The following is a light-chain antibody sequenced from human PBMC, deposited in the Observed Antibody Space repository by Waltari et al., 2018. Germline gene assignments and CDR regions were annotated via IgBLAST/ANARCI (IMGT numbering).Light chain of an antibody. CDR2: EDD. V-gene: IGLV6-57*03. Sequence: NFMLTQPHSVSESPGKTVTISCTRSSGSIANNYVQWYQQRPGSAPMTLIYEDDQRHSGVPERFSASIDSSSNSASLSISGLRAEDEADYYCQSFYEADVIFGGGTKLTVL. CDR3: QSFYEADVI. J-gene: IGLJ2*01. CDR1: SGSIANNY.